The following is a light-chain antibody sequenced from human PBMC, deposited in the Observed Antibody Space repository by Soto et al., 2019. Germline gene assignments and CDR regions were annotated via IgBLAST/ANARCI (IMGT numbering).Light chain of an antibody. J-gene: IGLJ3*02. CDR2: DTS. CDR1: SGPVTSGHY. V-gene: IGLV7-43*01. Sequence: QAVVTQEPSLTVSPGGTVTLTCASNSGPVTSGHYPNWFQQKPGQAPRALIHDTSNKHSWTPARFSGSLLGGKAALTLSGVQPEDEAEYYCLLYHSGPWVFGGGTKLTVL. CDR3: LLYHSGPWV.